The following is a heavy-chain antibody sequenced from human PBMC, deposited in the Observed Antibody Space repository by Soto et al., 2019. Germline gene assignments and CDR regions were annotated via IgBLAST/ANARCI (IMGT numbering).Heavy chain of an antibody. D-gene: IGHD3-3*01. CDR3: ARDHYDFWSGYSSDKYYYYGMDV. V-gene: IGHV3-30-3*01. CDR1: GFTFSSYA. J-gene: IGHJ6*02. Sequence: GGSMRLSCAASGFTFSSYAMHWVRQAPGKGLEWVAVISYDGSNKYYADSVKGRFTISRDNSKNTLYLQMNSLRAEDTAVYYCARDHYDFWSGYSSDKYYYYGMDVWGQGTTVTVSS. CDR2: ISYDGSNK.